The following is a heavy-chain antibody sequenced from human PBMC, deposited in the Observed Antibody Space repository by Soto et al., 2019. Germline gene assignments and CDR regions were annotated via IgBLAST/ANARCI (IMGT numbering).Heavy chain of an antibody. CDR2: ISSNGGST. J-gene: IGHJ5*02. CDR1: VFTFSSYA. V-gene: IGHV3-64D*06. CDR3: VKDIGRYYYDSSGTGHWFDP. Sequence: GSLRLSCAASVFTFSSYAMHWVRQAPGKGLEYVSAISSNGGSTYYADSVKGRFTISRDNSKNTLYLQMSSLRAEDTAVYYCVKDIGRYYYDSSGTGHWFDPWGKGTLVTVSS. D-gene: IGHD3-22*01.